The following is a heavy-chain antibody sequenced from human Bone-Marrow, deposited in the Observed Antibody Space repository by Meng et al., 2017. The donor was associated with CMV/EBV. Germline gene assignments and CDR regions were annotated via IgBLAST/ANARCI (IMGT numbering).Heavy chain of an antibody. CDR3: ARDARAGYDFWSGYRPYYYYYGMDV. V-gene: IGHV1-18*01. J-gene: IGHJ6*02. CDR2: ISAYNGNT. D-gene: IGHD3-3*01. CDR1: GYTFTSYG. Sequence: ASVKVSCKASGYTFTSYGISWVRQAPGQGLEWMGWISAYNGNTNYAQKLQGRVIMTTDTSTSTAYMELRSLRSDDTAVYYCARDARAGYDFWSGYRPYYYYYGMDVWGQGTTVTVSS.